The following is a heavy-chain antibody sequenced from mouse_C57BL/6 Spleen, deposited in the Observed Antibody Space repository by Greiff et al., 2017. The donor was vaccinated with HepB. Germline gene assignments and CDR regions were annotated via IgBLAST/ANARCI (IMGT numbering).Heavy chain of an antibody. J-gene: IGHJ4*01. Sequence: VQLKESGGGLVKPGGSLKLSCAASGFTFSDYGMHWVRQAPEKGLEWVAYISSGSSTIYYADTVKGRFTISRDNAKNTLFLQMTSLRSEDTAMYYCARSDTTVVATDAMDYWGQGTSVTVSS. V-gene: IGHV5-17*01. CDR3: ARSDTTVVATDAMDY. CDR1: GFTFSDYG. CDR2: ISSGSSTI. D-gene: IGHD1-1*01.